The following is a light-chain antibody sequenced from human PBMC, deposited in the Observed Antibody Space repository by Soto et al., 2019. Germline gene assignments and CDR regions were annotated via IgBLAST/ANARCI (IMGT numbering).Light chain of an antibody. CDR1: RSNIGDNA. Sequence: QSVLTQPPSVSEAPRQRVTISCSGSRSNIGDNAVNWYQQVPGKAPKLLIYYDDLLPSGVSDRFSGSKSGTSASLAISGLQSEDEADYYCASWDDRLDGWVFGGGTKLTVL. CDR3: ASWDDRLDGWV. CDR2: YDD. J-gene: IGLJ3*02. V-gene: IGLV1-36*01.